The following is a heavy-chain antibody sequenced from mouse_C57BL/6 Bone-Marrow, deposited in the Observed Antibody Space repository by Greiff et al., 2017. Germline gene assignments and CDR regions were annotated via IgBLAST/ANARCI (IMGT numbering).Heavy chain of an antibody. CDR2: IHPSSGYT. CDR1: GYTFTSYW. D-gene: IGHD1-1*01. J-gene: IGHJ4*01. CDR3: ARWRFYYYGSSLYYYAMDD. V-gene: IGHV1-7*01. Sequence: QVQLQQSGAELAKPGASVTLSCKASGYTFTSYWMHWVKQRPGQGLEWIGNIHPSSGYTKYNQKFKDKATLTADKSSSTAYMQLSSLTYEDSAVYYGARWRFYYYGSSLYYYAMDDWGQGTSVTVSS.